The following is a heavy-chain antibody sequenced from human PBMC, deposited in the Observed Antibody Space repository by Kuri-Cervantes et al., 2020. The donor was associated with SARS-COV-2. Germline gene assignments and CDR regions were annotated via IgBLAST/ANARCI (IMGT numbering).Heavy chain of an antibody. D-gene: IGHD3-16*01. CDR3: ARVRLCFDY. CDR2: IYYSGST. V-gene: IGHV4-59*01. J-gene: IGHJ4*02. Sequence: ESLKISCTVSGGSISSYYWSWIRQPPGKGLEWIGYIYYSGSTNYNPSLKSRVTISVDTSKNQFSLKLSSVTAADTAVYYCARVRLCFDYWGQGTLVTVSS. CDR1: GGSISSYY.